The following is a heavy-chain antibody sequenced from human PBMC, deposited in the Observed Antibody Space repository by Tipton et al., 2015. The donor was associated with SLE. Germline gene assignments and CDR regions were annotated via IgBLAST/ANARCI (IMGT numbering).Heavy chain of an antibody. D-gene: IGHD6-13*01. V-gene: IGHV3-30*02. CDR1: GFVFSSQS. Sequence: GSLRLSCVASGFVFSSQSMNWVRQAPGKGLEWVAFILYDGSNKYYADSVKGRVTISRDNSKNTLYLQMNSLRAEDTAVYFCARDRGNIVPAGTDYWGQGTLVTVSS. CDR2: ILYDGSNK. CDR3: ARDRGNIVPAGTDY. J-gene: IGHJ4*02.